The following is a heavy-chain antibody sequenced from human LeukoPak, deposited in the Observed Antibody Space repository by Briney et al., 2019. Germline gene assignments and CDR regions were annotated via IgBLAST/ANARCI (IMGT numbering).Heavy chain of an antibody. CDR2: ISGSGGGA. V-gene: IGHV3-23*01. D-gene: IGHD3-10*02. CDR3: AELGITMIGGV. CDR1: GFTFSSYG. J-gene: IGHJ6*04. Sequence: GTLRLSCAASGFTFSSYGMNWVRQAPGKGLEWVSGISGSGGGAYYADSVKGRFTISRDNAKNSLYLQMNSLRAEDTAVYYCAELGITMIGGVWGKGTTVTISS.